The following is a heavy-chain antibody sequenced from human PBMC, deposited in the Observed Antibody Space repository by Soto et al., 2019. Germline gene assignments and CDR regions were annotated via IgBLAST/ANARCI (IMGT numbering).Heavy chain of an antibody. CDR1: GFTFSSYG. J-gene: IGHJ5*02. V-gene: IGHV3-30*18. CDR3: AKGEYSSSWFGTKYNWFDP. CDR2: ISYDGSNK. D-gene: IGHD6-13*01. Sequence: GGSLRLSCAASGFTFSSYGMHWVRQAPGKGLEWVAVISYDGSNKYYADSVKGRFTISRDNSKNTLYLQMNSLRAEDTAVYYCAKGEYSSSWFGTKYNWFDPWGQGT.